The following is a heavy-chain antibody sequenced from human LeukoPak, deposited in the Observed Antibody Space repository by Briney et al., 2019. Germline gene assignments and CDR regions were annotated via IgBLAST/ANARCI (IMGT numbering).Heavy chain of an antibody. CDR2: INHSGST. J-gene: IGHJ3*02. Sequence: SETLSLTCTVSGGSISSYYWSWIRQPPGKGLEWIGEINHSGSTNYNPSLKSRVTISVDTSKNQFSLKLSSVAAADTAVYYCARPLWLRDAFDIWGQGTMVTVSS. D-gene: IGHD5-18*01. CDR1: GGSISSYY. CDR3: ARPLWLRDAFDI. V-gene: IGHV4-34*01.